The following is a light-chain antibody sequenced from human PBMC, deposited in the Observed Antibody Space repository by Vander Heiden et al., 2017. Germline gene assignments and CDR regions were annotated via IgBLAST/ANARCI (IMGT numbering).Light chain of an antibody. J-gene: IGKJ4*01. CDR3: QQDGSSRLT. CDR1: QSVSSSY. V-gene: IGKV3-20*01. CDR2: GAS. Sequence: EIVLTQSPGTLSLSQGERATLSCRASQSVSSSYLAWYQQKPGQAPRLLIYGASSRATDIPDRFSGSGSGTDFTLTISRLEPEDFAVYYCQQDGSSRLTFGGGTKVEIK.